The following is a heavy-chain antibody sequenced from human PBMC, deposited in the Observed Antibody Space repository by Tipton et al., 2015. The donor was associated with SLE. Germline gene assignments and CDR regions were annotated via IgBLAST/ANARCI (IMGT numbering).Heavy chain of an antibody. CDR3: ARSLPATTDYFDY. CDR1: GFTFSSFE. J-gene: IGHJ4*02. V-gene: IGHV3-48*03. CDR2: ISSRGSSA. D-gene: IGHD1-7*01. Sequence: SLRLSCAVYGFTFSSFEMNWVRQAPGKGLELVSFISSRGSSAYYAESVKGRFTVSRDNAKNSLYLQMNSLRAEDTAIYYCARSLPATTDYFDYWGQGTLVTVSS.